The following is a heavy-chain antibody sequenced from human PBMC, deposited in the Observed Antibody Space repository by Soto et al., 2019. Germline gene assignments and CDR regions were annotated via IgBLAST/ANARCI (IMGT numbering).Heavy chain of an antibody. Sequence: SGGSLRLSCAASGFTFSSYAMSWVRQAPGKGLEWVSAISGSGGSTYYADSVKGRFTISRDNSKNTLYLQMNSLRADDTAVYYCARDGISMVRGVIRWFDPWGQGTLVTVSS. J-gene: IGHJ5*02. CDR2: ISGSGGST. D-gene: IGHD3-10*01. CDR3: ARDGISMVRGVIRWFDP. V-gene: IGHV3-23*01. CDR1: GFTFSSYA.